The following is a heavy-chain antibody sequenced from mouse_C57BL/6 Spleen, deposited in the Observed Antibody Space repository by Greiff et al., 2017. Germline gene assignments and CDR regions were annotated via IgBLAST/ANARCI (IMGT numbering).Heavy chain of an antibody. CDR3: TTPTGTADY. Sequence: DVKLQESGAELVRPGASVKLSCTASGFNIKDDYMHWVKQRPEQGLEWIGWIDPENGDTEYASKFQGKATITADTSSNTAYLQLSSLTSEDTAVYYCTTPTGTADYWGQGATLTVSS. D-gene: IGHD4-1*02. CDR1: GFNIKDDY. J-gene: IGHJ2*01. CDR2: IDPENGDT. V-gene: IGHV14-4*01.